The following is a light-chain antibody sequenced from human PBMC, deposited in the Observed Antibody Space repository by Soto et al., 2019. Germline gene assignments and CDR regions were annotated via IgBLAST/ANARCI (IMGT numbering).Light chain of an antibody. Sequence: EIVLTQSPGTLSLSPGERVTLSCRAGQGVTTNFAWYQQKSGQSPRLLIYDVSTRATGIPDRFSGSGSGTDFTLTISRLEPEDFAVYYCQQYGSSGTFGQGTKVDIK. CDR3: QQYGSSGT. V-gene: IGKV3-20*01. CDR1: QGVTTN. J-gene: IGKJ1*01. CDR2: DVS.